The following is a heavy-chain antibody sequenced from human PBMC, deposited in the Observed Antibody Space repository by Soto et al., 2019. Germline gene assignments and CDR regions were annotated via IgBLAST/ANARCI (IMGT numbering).Heavy chain of an antibody. J-gene: IGHJ6*02. Sequence: SETLSLTCTVSGGSISSYYWSWIRQPPGKGLEWIGYIYYSGSTNYNPSLKSRVTISVDTSKNQFSLKLSSVTAADTAVYYCARGASSSWYPNYYYYYGMDVWGQGTTVTVSS. V-gene: IGHV4-59*01. CDR1: GGSISSYY. CDR2: IYYSGST. CDR3: ARGASSSWYPNYYYYYGMDV. D-gene: IGHD6-13*01.